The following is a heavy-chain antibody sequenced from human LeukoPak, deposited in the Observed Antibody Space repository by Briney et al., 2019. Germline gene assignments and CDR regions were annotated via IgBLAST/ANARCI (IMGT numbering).Heavy chain of an antibody. CDR1: GFTFSSYS. CDR2: ISSSGSTI. CDR3: ARDRITMVRGLDV. D-gene: IGHD3-10*01. Sequence: GGSLRLSCAASGFTFSSYSMNWVRQAPGKGLEWVSYISSSGSTIYYADSVKGRFTISRDNAKNSLYLQMNSLRAEDTAVYYCARDRITMVRGLDVWGQGTTVTVSS. J-gene: IGHJ6*02. V-gene: IGHV3-48*04.